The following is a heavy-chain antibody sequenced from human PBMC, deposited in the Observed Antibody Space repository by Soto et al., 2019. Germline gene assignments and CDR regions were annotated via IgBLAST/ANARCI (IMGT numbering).Heavy chain of an antibody. CDR3: ARGPGYCSGGSCSRSYAFDI. CDR2: MNPNSGNT. CDR1: GYTFTSYD. Sequence: ASVKVSCKASGYTFTSYDINWVRQATGQGLEWMGWMNPNSGNTGYAQKFQGRVTMTRNTSISTAYMELSSLRSEDTAVYYCARGPGYCSGGSCSRSYAFDIWGQGTMVTVSS. J-gene: IGHJ3*02. V-gene: IGHV1-8*01. D-gene: IGHD2-15*01.